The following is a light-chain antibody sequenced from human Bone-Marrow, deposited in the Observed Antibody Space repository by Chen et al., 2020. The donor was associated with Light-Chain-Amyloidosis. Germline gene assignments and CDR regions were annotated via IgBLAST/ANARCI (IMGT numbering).Light chain of an antibody. CDR1: QSVLNNSNNKNY. CDR3: HQYYRFPPT. Sequence: DTVLTQSPDSLAVSLGERATINCKSSQSVLNNSNNKNYFAWYQLKPGQSPKLLIYWASTRESGVPDRFAGSGSGTDFTLTISSLQAEDVAVYYCHQYYRFPPTFGQGTRLEIK. CDR2: WAS. V-gene: IGKV4-1*01. J-gene: IGKJ5*01.